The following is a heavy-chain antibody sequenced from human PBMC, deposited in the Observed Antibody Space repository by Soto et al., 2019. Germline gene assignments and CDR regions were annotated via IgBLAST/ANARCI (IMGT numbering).Heavy chain of an antibody. J-gene: IGHJ6*02. CDR3: ARSSSGGSSRPANYYYYGMDV. Sequence: GGSLRLSCAASGFTFSSYAMSWVRQAPGKGLEWVSAISGSGGSTYYADSVKGRFTISRDNSKNKLYLQMNSLRAEDTAVYYCARSSSGGSSRPANYYYYGMDVWGQGTTVTVSS. V-gene: IGHV3-23*01. CDR2: ISGSGGST. CDR1: GFTFSSYA. D-gene: IGHD2-15*01.